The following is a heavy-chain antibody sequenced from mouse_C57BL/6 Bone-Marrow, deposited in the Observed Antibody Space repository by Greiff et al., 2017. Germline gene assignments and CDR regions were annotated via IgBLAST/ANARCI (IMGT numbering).Heavy chain of an antibody. CDR1: GYTFTSYW. CDR3: ASDGNYSSRAMDY. Sequence: QVQLQQPGAELVKPGASVKLSCKASGYTFTSYWMHWVKQRPGRGLEWIGRIDPNSGGTTSNEKFKSKATLTVDKPSSTAYMQLSILTSKDSAVYYCASDGNYSSRAMDYWGQGTSVTVAS. CDR2: IDPNSGGT. V-gene: IGHV1-72*01. J-gene: IGHJ4*01. D-gene: IGHD2-1*01.